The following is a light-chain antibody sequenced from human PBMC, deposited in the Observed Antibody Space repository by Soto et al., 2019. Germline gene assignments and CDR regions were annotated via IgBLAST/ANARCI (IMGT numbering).Light chain of an antibody. J-gene: IGKJ1*01. CDR1: QTVDTW. Sequence: DIHMTQSPSILSASVGDRVTITCRASQTVDTWLAWYQQKPGKAPKLLIYRVSSLERGVPSRFSGSGSGTEFTLTINSLQPDDLGSYYCQQYKSFPTFGQGTKVEIK. V-gene: IGKV1-5*03. CDR2: RVS. CDR3: QQYKSFPT.